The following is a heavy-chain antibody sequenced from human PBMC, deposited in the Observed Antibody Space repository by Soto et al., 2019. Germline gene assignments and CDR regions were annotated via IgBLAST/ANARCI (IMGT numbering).Heavy chain of an antibody. CDR2: IWFDGSNE. J-gene: IGHJ4*02. D-gene: IGHD3-10*01. CDR1: GFTFSNHG. CDR3: AKEGNLGFGENYLDY. V-gene: IGHV3-33*06. Sequence: QVQLVESGGGVVQPGRSLRLSCVASGFTFSNHGMHWVRQAPGKGLEWVAVIWFDGSNEFYADSVKGRFTISRDNSRNTLYLQVDSLRAEDTGFYYCAKEGNLGFGENYLDYWGQGTLGTGS.